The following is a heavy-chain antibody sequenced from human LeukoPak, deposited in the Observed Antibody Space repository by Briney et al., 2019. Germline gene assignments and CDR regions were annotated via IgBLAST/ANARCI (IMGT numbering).Heavy chain of an antibody. CDR2: ISGSGSST. Sequence: GGSLRLPCAASGFTFSTYAMSWVRQAPGNGLEWVSSISGSGSSTYYADSVKGRFTISRDNSKNTLYLQMNSLGAEDTAVYYCAKRPDYDFWSGYQDFWGQGTLVTVSS. J-gene: IGHJ4*02. CDR3: AKRPDYDFWSGYQDF. V-gene: IGHV3-23*01. CDR1: GFTFSTYA. D-gene: IGHD3-3*01.